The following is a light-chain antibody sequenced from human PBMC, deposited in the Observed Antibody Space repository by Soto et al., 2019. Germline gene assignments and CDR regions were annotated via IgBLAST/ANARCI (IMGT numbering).Light chain of an antibody. J-gene: IGLJ1*01. CDR2: QDS. CDR1: KLGDKY. V-gene: IGLV3-1*01. CDR3: QAWDSSTYV. Sequence: SYELTQPPSVSVSPGQTASITCSGDKLGDKYARWYQQKPGQSPVPVIYQDSKRPSGIPERFSGSNSGNTATLTISGTQAMDEADYYCQAWDSSTYVFGTGTKLTVL.